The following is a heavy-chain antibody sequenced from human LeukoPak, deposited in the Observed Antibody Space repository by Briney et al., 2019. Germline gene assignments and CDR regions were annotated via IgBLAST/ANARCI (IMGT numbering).Heavy chain of an antibody. CDR3: ARDMEYYYDSSDHYYYYMDV. J-gene: IGHJ6*03. D-gene: IGHD3-22*01. CDR2: IKQDGSEK. V-gene: IGHV3-7*01. Sequence: GGSLRLSCAASGFTFSSYWMSWVRQAPGKGLEWVANIKQDGSEKYYVDTVKGRFTISRDNAKNSLYLQMNSLRAEDTAVYYCARDMEYYYDSSDHYYYYMDVWGKGTTVTISS. CDR1: GFTFSSYW.